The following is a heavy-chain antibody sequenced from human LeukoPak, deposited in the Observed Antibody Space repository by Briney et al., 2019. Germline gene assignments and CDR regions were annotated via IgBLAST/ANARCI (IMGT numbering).Heavy chain of an antibody. CDR2: ISGSGGST. D-gene: IGHD2-2*01. CDR3: AKDGVVVPAAIVDWFDP. Sequence: SGGSLRLSCAASGFTFSSYAMSWVRQAPGKGLEWVSAISGSGGSTYCADSVKGRFTISRDNSKNTLYLQMNSLRAEDTAVYYCAKDGVVVPAAIVDWFDPWGQGTLVTVSS. CDR1: GFTFSSYA. J-gene: IGHJ5*02. V-gene: IGHV3-23*01.